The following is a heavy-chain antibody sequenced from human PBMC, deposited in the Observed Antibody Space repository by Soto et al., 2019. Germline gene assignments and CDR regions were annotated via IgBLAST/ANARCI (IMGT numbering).Heavy chain of an antibody. Sequence: QVQLVESGGGLVKPGGSLRLSCAASGFTFSNYYMAWIRQAPGKGLECLSYISSREVTIYYADSVKGRFTISRDNTKNSLSLQTSSLRDADTGVYYCARVSASGWHVNGRDYFESWGQGTLVTVSS. V-gene: IGHV3-11*01. CDR1: GFTFSNYY. D-gene: IGHD6-19*01. CDR2: ISSREVTI. J-gene: IGHJ4*02. CDR3: ARVSASGWHVNGRDYFES.